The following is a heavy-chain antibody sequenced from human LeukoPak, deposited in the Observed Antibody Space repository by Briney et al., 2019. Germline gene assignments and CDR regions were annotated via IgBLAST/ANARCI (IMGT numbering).Heavy chain of an antibody. V-gene: IGHV3-30-3*01. Sequence: GRSLRLSCAASGFTFSSYAMHWVRQAPGKGLEWVAVISYDGSNKYYADSVKGQFTISRDNSKNTLYLQMNSLRAEDTAVYYCARDPPMCSGGSCYYFDYWGQGTLVTVSS. CDR2: ISYDGSNK. J-gene: IGHJ4*02. CDR3: ARDPPMCSGGSCYYFDY. D-gene: IGHD2-15*01. CDR1: GFTFSSYA.